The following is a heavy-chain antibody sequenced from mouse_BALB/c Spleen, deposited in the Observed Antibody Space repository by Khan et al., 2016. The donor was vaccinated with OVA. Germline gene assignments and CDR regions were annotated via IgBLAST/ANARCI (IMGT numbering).Heavy chain of an antibody. D-gene: IGHD4-1*01. CDR3: AMGRTY. Sequence: LQESGPGLVKPSQSLSLTCTVTGYSITSDYAWNWIRQFPGNKLEWMGYITYSGSTSYNPSLKSRISITRDTSKNQFFLQLNFVTTEDTATYVCAMGRTYWGQGTLVTVSA. J-gene: IGHJ3*01. CDR1: GYSITSDYA. V-gene: IGHV3-2*02. CDR2: ITYSGST.